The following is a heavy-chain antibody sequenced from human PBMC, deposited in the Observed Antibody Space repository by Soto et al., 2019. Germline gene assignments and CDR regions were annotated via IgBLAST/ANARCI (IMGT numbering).Heavy chain of an antibody. CDR1: GGSISSSSYY. D-gene: IGHD5-18*01. Sequence: SSETRSLTCTVSGGSISSSSYYWGWIRQPPGKGLEWIGSIYYSGSTYYNPSLKSRVTISVDTSKNQFSLKLSSVTAADTAVFYCARPNTPRVMDFDNWGQGTLVTVSS. CDR2: IYYSGST. J-gene: IGHJ4*02. V-gene: IGHV4-39*01. CDR3: ARPNTPRVMDFDN.